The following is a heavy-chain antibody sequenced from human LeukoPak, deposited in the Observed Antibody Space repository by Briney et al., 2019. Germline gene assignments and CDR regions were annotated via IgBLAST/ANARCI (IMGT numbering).Heavy chain of an antibody. CDR1: GFTFSSYA. CDR3: ARVGGTVTYDAFDI. V-gene: IGHV3-30-3*01. J-gene: IGHJ3*02. Sequence: GRSLRLPCAASGFTFSSYAMHWVRQAPGKGLEWVAVISYDGSNKYYADSVKGRFTISRDNSKNTLYLQMNSLRAEDTAVYYCARVGGTVTYDAFDIWGQGTMVTVSS. D-gene: IGHD4-17*01. CDR2: ISYDGSNK.